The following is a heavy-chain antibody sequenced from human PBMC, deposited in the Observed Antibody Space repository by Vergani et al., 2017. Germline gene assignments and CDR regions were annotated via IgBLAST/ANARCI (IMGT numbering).Heavy chain of an antibody. V-gene: IGHV1-24*01. CDR2: FEPEDGET. CDR3: ATPXLRFSYYYYYGMDV. D-gene: IGHD5-12*01. CDR1: GYTLPELS. Sequence: QVQLVQSGAEVKKPGASVKVSCKVSGYTLPELSMHWVRQAPGKGLEWMGGFEPEDGETIYGQKFQGRVTMTEDTSTDTAYMELSSLRSEDTAVYYCATPXLRFSYYYYYGMDVWGQGTTVTVSS. J-gene: IGHJ6*02.